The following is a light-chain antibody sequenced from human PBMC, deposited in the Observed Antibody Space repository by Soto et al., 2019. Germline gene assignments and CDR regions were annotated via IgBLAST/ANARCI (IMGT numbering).Light chain of an antibody. V-gene: IGKV1-12*01. CDR1: QGISNW. J-gene: IGKJ4*01. Sequence: DIPMTQSPSSVSASVGDRVSITCRASQGISNWLAWYQQIPGRAPKLLIYTGSSLQSGVPSRFSGTGSGTDFTLTISSLQPEDVATYYCQQANSFPLTFGGGTKVEIK. CDR2: TGS. CDR3: QQANSFPLT.